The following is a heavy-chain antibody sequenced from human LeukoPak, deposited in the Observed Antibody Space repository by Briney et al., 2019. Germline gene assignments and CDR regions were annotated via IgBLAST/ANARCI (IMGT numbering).Heavy chain of an antibody. CDR3: AREGYYYDSSGYSQPVDY. D-gene: IGHD3-22*01. Sequence: PGGSLRLSCAASGFTFSNYGMHWVRQAPGKGLEWVAVIWYDGSNKYYTDSVKGRFTISRDNSKNTLFLQMNSLRAEDTAVYYCAREGYYYDSSGYSQPVDYWGQGTLVTVSS. CDR1: GFTFSNYG. CDR2: IWYDGSNK. V-gene: IGHV3-33*01. J-gene: IGHJ4*02.